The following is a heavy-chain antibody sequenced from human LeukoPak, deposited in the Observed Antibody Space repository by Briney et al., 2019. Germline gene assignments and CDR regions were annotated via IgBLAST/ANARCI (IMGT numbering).Heavy chain of an antibody. Sequence: ASVKVSCKASGYTFTSYGISWVRQAPGQGLEWMGWISAYNGNTNYAQKLQGRVTMTTDTSTSTAYMELRSLRSDDTAVYYCARVAFGYSCGWYILLSASITVDYWGEGTLVTVSS. D-gene: IGHD6-19*01. CDR3: ARVAFGYSCGWYILLSASITVDY. J-gene: IGHJ4*02. V-gene: IGHV1-18*01. CDR1: GYTFTSYG. CDR2: ISAYNGNT.